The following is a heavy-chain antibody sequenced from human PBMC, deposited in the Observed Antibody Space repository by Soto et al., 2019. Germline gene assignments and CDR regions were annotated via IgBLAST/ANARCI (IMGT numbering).Heavy chain of an antibody. J-gene: IGHJ6*02. V-gene: IGHV6-1*01. Sequence: SQTLSLTCAISGDSVSSNSAAWSWIRQSPSRGLEWLGRTYYRSKWYDDFAVSVKSRITINPDTSKNQFSLQLSSVTPEDTAVYYCAREPQSWNYFHYYGLDVWGQGTTVTVSS. CDR3: AREPQSWNYFHYYGLDV. D-gene: IGHD1-7*01. CDR1: GDSVSSNSAA. CDR2: TYYRSKWYD.